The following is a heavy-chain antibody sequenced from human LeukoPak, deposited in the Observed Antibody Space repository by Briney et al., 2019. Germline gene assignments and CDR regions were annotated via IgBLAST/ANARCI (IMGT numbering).Heavy chain of an antibody. CDR2: ISSSSSYI. CDR3: ARDRGSYSAPRGDY. V-gene: IGHV3-21*01. J-gene: IGHJ4*02. Sequence: GGSLRLSCAASGFTFSSYSMNWVRQAPGKGLEWVSSISSSSSYIYYADSVKGRFTISRDNAKNSLYLQMDSLRAEDTAVYYCARDRGSYSAPRGDYWGQGTLVTVSS. CDR1: GFTFSSYS. D-gene: IGHD1-26*01.